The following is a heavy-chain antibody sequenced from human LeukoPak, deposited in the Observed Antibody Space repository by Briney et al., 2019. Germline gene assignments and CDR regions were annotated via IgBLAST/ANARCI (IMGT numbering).Heavy chain of an antibody. D-gene: IGHD6-13*01. CDR3: ARVQQLVNNWFDP. CDR1: GGTLSSYA. CDR2: IIPIFGTA. Sequence: SVKVSCKASGGTLSSYAISWVRQAPGQGLEWMGGIIPIFGTANYAQKFQGRVTITTDESTSTAYMELSSLRSEDTAVYYCARVQQLVNNWFDPWGQGTLVTVSS. J-gene: IGHJ5*02. V-gene: IGHV1-69*05.